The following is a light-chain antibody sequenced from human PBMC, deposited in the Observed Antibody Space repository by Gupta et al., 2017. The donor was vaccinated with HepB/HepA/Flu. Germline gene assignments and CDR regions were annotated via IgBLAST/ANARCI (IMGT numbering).Light chain of an antibody. Sequence: EIVLTQSPGTLSLSPGERATLSCRASQSVSSSYLAWYQQKPGQAPRLLIYGASSRATGIPDRFGGSGSGTDFTLTISRLEPEDFAVYYCQQYGRTFGQGTKVEIK. J-gene: IGKJ1*01. CDR2: GAS. CDR1: QSVSSSY. V-gene: IGKV3-20*01. CDR3: QQYGRT.